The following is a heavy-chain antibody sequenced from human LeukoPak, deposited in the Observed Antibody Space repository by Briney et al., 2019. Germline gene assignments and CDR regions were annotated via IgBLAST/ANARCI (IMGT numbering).Heavy chain of an antibody. V-gene: IGHV1-2*02. CDR1: GYTFTGYY. CDR3: ARGRYCSSTSCYKGNFDY. J-gene: IGHJ4*02. Sequence: ASVKVSCKASGYTFTGYYMHWVRQAPGQGLEWMAWINPNSGGTNYAQKFQGRVTMTRDTSISTAYMELSRLRSDDTAVYYCARGRYCSSTSCYKGNFDYWGQGTLVTVSS. CDR2: INPNSGGT. D-gene: IGHD2-2*02.